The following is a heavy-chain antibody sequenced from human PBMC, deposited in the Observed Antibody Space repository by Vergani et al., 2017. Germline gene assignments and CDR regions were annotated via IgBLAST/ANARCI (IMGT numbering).Heavy chain of an antibody. Sequence: QVQLQQWGAGLLKPSETLSLTCAVYGGSFSGYYWSWIRQPPGKGLEWIGEINHSGSTNYNPSLKSRVTISVDTSKNQFSLKLSSVTAADTAVYYCARGQYYGSGSYPWFDPWGQGTLVTVSS. J-gene: IGHJ5*02. D-gene: IGHD3-10*01. CDR3: ARGQYYGSGSYPWFDP. V-gene: IGHV4-34*01. CDR1: GGSFSGYY. CDR2: INHSGST.